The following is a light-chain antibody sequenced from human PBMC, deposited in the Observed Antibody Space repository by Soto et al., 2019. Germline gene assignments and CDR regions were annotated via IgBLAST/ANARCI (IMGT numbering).Light chain of an antibody. CDR3: SSYAGSNNFVL. CDR1: SSDVGGYDY. Sequence: QSVLTQPPSASRSPGQSVTISCTGTSSDVGGYDYVSWYQHHPGKAPKLMLSEVNKRPSGVPDRFSGSKSGNTASLTVSGLQAEDEADYYCSSYAGSNNFVLFGGGTKLTVL. J-gene: IGLJ3*02. V-gene: IGLV2-8*01. CDR2: EVN.